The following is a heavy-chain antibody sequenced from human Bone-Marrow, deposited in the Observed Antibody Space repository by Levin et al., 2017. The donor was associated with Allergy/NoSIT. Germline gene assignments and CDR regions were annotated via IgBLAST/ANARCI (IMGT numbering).Heavy chain of an antibody. J-gene: IGHJ3*01. Sequence: SVKVSCKASGGPFTNYGISWMRQAPGQRLEWMGRIIPILGLANAAQNFQGRVTMTADKSTSTVYMDLSSLRSEDTAIYYCARSDYGGAFDLWGQGTMVTVSS. CDR2: IIPILGLA. CDR1: GGPFTNYG. V-gene: IGHV1-69*04. D-gene: IGHD4-23*01. CDR3: ARSDYGGAFDL.